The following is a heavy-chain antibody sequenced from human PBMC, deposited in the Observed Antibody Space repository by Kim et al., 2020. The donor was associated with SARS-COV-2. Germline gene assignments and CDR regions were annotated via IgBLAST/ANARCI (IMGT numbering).Heavy chain of an antibody. CDR2: IYHSGST. D-gene: IGHD6-19*01. CDR1: GGSISSSNW. CDR3: AKIAVAVTGGNAFDI. J-gene: IGHJ3*02. V-gene: IGHV4-4*02. Sequence: SETLSLTCAVSGGSISSSNWWSWVRQPPGKGLEWIGEIYHSGSTNYNPSLKSRVTISVDKSKNQFSLKLSSVTAADTAVYYCAKIAVAVTGGNAFDIWGQGTMVTVSS.